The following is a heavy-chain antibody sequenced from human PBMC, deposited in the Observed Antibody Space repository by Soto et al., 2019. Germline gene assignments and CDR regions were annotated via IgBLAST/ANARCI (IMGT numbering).Heavy chain of an antibody. CDR1: GFTFSSYA. J-gene: IGHJ3*02. V-gene: IGHV3-23*01. D-gene: IGHD1-1*01. CDR3: AKDMVLYNWNDDWRNAFAI. Sequence: PGGSLRLSCAASGFTFSSYAMSWVRQAPGKGLEWVSAISGSGGSTYYADSVKGRFTISRDNSKNTLYLQMNSLRAEDTAVYYCAKDMVLYNWNDDWRNAFAIWSQGTMVTVSS. CDR2: ISGSGGST.